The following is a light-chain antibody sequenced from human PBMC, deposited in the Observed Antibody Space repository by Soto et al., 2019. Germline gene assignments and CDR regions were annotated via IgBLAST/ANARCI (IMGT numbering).Light chain of an antibody. CDR1: QSVTSNY. Sequence: EIVLTQSPGTLSLSPGERATLSCRASQSVTSNYIAWYQQKPGQAPRLLIFGASIRATAIPDRFSGSGSGTDFTLTISSLEPEDFAVYHCQQYGISPTTFGQGTKVDIK. CDR2: GAS. J-gene: IGKJ1*01. V-gene: IGKV3-20*01. CDR3: QQYGISPTT.